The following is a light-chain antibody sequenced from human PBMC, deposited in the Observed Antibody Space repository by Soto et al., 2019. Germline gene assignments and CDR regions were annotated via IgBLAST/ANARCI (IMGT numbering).Light chain of an antibody. CDR1: QSVRNNY. V-gene: IGKV3-20*01. CDR3: QQFGSYPLT. J-gene: IGKJ4*01. Sequence: EIVLKQSPSTLSLSPGERATLSCRASQSVRNNYLVWYQQKPGQAPRFLIYATSNRATGIPDRFSGGGSGTDFTLTISRLEPEDFAVYYCQQFGSYPLTFGGGTKVDIK. CDR2: ATS.